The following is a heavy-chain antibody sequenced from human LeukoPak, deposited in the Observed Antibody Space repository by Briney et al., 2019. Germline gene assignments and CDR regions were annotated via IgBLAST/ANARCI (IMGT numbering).Heavy chain of an antibody. V-gene: IGHV1-18*01. CDR3: ASDVGYCSSTSCYGLYY. D-gene: IGHD2-2*01. J-gene: IGHJ4*02. CDR1: GYTFTNYG. CDR2: ISAYDGNT. Sequence: ASVKVSCKGSGYTFTNYGITWVRQAPGQGLEWMAWISAYDGNTKCAPKLQGRVTMTTDTSTSTAYMELRSLRSDDTAVYYCASDVGYCSSTSCYGLYYWGQGTLVTVSS.